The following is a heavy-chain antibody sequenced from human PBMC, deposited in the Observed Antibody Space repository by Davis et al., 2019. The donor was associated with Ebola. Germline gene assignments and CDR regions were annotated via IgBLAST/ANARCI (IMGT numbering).Heavy chain of an antibody. Sequence: GESLKISCAASGFTFSSYSMNWVRQAPGKGLEWVPSISSSSSYIYYADSVKGRFTISRDNAKNSLYLQMNSLRAEDTAVYYCAKDERRKPQNMDVWGQGTKVIVSS. CDR3: AKDERRKPQNMDV. CDR2: ISSSSSYI. V-gene: IGHV3-21*01. J-gene: IGHJ6*02. CDR1: GFTFSSYS. D-gene: IGHD1-1*01.